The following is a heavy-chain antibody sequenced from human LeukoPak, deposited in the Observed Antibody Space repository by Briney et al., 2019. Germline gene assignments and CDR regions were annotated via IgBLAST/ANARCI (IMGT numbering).Heavy chain of an antibody. CDR2: ISSSSSYI. D-gene: IGHD5-18*01. V-gene: IGHV3-21*04. Sequence: GGSLRLSCAASGFTFSNYAMNWVRQAPGRGLEWVSSISSSSSYIYYADSVKGRFTISRDNAKNSLYLQMNSLRAEDTAVYYCAKDPRAAMVPRWWFDPWGQGTLVTVSS. CDR3: AKDPRAAMVPRWWFDP. CDR1: GFTFSNYA. J-gene: IGHJ5*02.